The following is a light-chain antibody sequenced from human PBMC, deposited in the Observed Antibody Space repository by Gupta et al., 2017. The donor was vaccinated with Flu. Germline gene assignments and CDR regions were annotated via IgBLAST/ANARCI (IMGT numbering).Light chain of an antibody. CDR1: KLGDEF. J-gene: IGLJ2*01. V-gene: IGLV3-1*01. CDR3: QVWDTTTGV. CDR2: QDT. Sequence: SPGKTAVINSSGDKLGDEFACWYQQKPGQSPVLVIYQDTKRPSGIPERFSGSNPGNKATLTISGTQAMDEADYYCQVWDTTTGVFGGGTKVTVL.